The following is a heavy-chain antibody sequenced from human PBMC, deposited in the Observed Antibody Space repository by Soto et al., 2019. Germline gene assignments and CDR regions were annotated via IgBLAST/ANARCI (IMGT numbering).Heavy chain of an antibody. CDR3: AKSESSSWTTSDY. CDR2: ISYDGSKE. D-gene: IGHD6-13*01. J-gene: IGHJ4*02. V-gene: IGHV3-30*18. CDR1: GFTFSSYA. Sequence: GGSLRLSCAASGFTFSSYAMSWVRQAPGKGLEWVAVISYDGSKEHYADSVKGRFTISRDNFKNTLYLQMNSLRAEDTAVYYCAKSESSSWTTSDYWGQGTLVTVSS.